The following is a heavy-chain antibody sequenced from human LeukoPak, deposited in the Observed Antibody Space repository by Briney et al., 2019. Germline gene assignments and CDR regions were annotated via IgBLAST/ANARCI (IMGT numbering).Heavy chain of an antibody. V-gene: IGHV3-23*01. CDR3: ARDSGWIQFHY. J-gene: IGHJ4*02. D-gene: IGHD5-18*01. Sequence: FIXXXYGMNWVRQAPGKGLEWVSGIGPSGDRTYYADSVKGRFTISRDNSKNTLYLQMSSLRDEDTAVYYCARDSGWIQFHYWGQGTQVTVSS. CDR1: FIXXXYG. CDR2: IGPSGDRT.